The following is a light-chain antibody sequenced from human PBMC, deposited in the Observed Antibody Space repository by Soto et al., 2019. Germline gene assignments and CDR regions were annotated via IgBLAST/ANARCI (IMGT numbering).Light chain of an antibody. CDR3: QQYGISRT. J-gene: IGKJ1*01. CDR2: AAS. V-gene: IGKV3-20*01. Sequence: EVVLTQSPGTLSLSPGERATLSCRASQSVTSDYLAWYQQRPGQAPRLLIFAASTRATGIPDRFSGGGSETEFTLIISRLEHEDSAVYYCQQYGISRTFGQGTKWIS. CDR1: QSVTSDY.